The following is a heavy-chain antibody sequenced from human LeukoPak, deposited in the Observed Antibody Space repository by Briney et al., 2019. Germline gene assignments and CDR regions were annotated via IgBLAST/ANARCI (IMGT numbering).Heavy chain of an antibody. J-gene: IGHJ4*02. CDR2: MNPGSGDT. V-gene: IGHV1-8*01. Sequence: ASVKVSCKASGYTFTTHDLTWVRQATGQGLEWMGWMNPGSGDTAYAQKFQGRVTMTRDTSMSTAYMKLSSLGSEDTAIYYCARGLGDYNTDWFPVSGYWGQGTPVTVSS. D-gene: IGHD3-9*01. CDR1: GYTFTTHD. CDR3: ARGLGDYNTDWFPVSGY.